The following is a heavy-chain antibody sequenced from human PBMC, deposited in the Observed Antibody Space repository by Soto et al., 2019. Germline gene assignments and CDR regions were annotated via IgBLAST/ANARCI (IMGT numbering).Heavy chain of an antibody. Sequence: ASVKVSCKASGYTFTGYYMHWVRQAPGQGLEWMGWINPNSGGTNYAQKFQGWVTMTRDTSISTAYMELSRLRSGDTAVYYCARDRGMATITDYFDYWGQGTLVTVSS. J-gene: IGHJ4*02. CDR1: GYTFTGYY. CDR3: ARDRGMATITDYFDY. V-gene: IGHV1-2*04. CDR2: INPNSGGT. D-gene: IGHD5-12*01.